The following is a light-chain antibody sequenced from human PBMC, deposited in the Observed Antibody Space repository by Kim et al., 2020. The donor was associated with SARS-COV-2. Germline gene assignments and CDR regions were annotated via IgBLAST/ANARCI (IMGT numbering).Light chain of an antibody. V-gene: IGKV3-15*01. Sequence: SPGERATLSCRASQSVSSNLAWYQQKPGQAPRLLIYGASTRATGIPARFSGSGSGTEFTLTISSLQSEDFAVYYCQQYNNWPSWGFGQGTKVDIK. CDR3: QQYNNWPSWG. CDR1: QSVSSN. CDR2: GAS. J-gene: IGKJ1*01.